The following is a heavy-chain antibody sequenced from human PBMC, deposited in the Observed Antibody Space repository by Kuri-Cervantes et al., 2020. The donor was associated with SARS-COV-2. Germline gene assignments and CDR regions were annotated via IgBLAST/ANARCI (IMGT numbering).Heavy chain of an antibody. D-gene: IGHD1/OR15-1a*01. J-gene: IGHJ5*02. V-gene: IGHV3-21*01. CDR1: GFTFSSYS. CDR3: ARDPKQGLPPA. Sequence: GESLKISCAASGFTFSSYSMNWVRQAPGKGLEWVSSISSSSSYIYYAGSVKGRFTISRDNAKNSLYLQMNSLRAEDTAVYYCARDPKQGLPPAWGQGTLVTVSS. CDR2: ISSSSSYI.